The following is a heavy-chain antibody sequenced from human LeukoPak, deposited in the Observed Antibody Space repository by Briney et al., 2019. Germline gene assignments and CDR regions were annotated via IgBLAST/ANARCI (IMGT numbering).Heavy chain of an antibody. V-gene: IGHV4-4*07. D-gene: IGHD3-3*01. J-gene: IGHJ4*02. CDR3: ARVEVDFWSGQYYFDY. CDR1: GGSISSYY. Sequence: SETLSLTCTVSGGSISSYYWSWIRQPAGKGLEWIGRIYTSGSTNYNPSLKSRVTMSVDTSKNQFSLKLSSVTAADTAVYYCARVEVDFWSGQYYFDYWGQGTLVTVSS. CDR2: IYTSGST.